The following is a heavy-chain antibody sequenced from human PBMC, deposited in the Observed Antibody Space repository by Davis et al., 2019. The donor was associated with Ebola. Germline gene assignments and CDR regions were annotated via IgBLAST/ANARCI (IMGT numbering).Heavy chain of an antibody. J-gene: IGHJ4*02. Sequence: GGSLKISCSASGFTFSDYSMHWVRQTPGKGLQYVSAINGDGGSTFYADSVKARFTISRDNSKNTLYLQLSSLRLDDTAIYYCVRVLAPYDFWGQGTLVTVSS. D-gene: IGHD1-1*01. V-gene: IGHV3-64D*06. CDR2: INGDGGST. CDR1: GFTFSDYS. CDR3: VRVLAPYDF.